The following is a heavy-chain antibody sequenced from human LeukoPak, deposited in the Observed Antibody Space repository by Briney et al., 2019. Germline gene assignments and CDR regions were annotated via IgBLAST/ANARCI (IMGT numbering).Heavy chain of an antibody. CDR2: ISSSGSSI. CDR3: AKDDLWFGFDY. Sequence: GGSLRLSCAASGFIFSSYEMNWVRQAPGKGLEWVSYISSSGSSIYYADSVKGRFTISRDNSKNTLYLQMNSLRAEDTAVYYCAKDDLWFGFDYWGQGTLVTVSS. V-gene: IGHV3-48*03. J-gene: IGHJ4*02. D-gene: IGHD3-10*01. CDR1: GFIFSSYE.